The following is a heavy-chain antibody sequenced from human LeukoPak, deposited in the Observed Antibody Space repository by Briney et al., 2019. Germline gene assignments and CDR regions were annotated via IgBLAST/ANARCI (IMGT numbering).Heavy chain of an antibody. V-gene: IGHV1-69*06. J-gene: IGHJ6*04. Sequence: ASVKVSCKSPGGTFSSYAISWVRQAPGQGLEWMGPIIPIFGTANNAQTFKGRVRITADNSASTAYMELSTMRSEDTAVYYCARGGGDRDPGFRYYYYGMDVWGKGNAVTVSS. CDR1: GGTFSSYA. D-gene: IGHD3-10*01. CDR3: ARGGGDRDPGFRYYYYGMDV. CDR2: IIPIFGTA.